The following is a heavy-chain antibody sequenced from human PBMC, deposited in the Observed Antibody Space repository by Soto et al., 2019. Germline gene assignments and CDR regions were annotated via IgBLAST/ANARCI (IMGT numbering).Heavy chain of an antibody. Sequence: QVQLVQSGAEVKKPGSSVKVSCKASGGTFSTYAISWVRQAPGQGLEWMGGIIPIFGTAKYARKFQGSVTYTADESTSTAYMELSSLRSEDTAVYYCARELFGVIICGGRDAFDIWGQGTMVTVSS. D-gene: IGHD3-3*01. CDR1: GGTFSTYA. CDR2: IIPIFGTA. J-gene: IGHJ3*02. CDR3: ARELFGVIICGGRDAFDI. V-gene: IGHV1-69*01.